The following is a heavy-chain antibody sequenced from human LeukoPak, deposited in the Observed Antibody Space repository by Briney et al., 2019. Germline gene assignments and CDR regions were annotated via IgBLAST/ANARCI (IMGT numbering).Heavy chain of an antibody. CDR1: GYTFTGYY. CDR2: INPNSGGT. J-gene: IGHJ2*01. CDR3: ARGALKWWNWYFDL. D-gene: IGHD2-15*01. V-gene: IGHV1-2*02. Sequence: ASVKVSCKASGYTFTGYYMHWVRQAPGQGLEWMGWINPNSGGTNYAQKFQGRVTMTRDTSISTAYMELSRLRSDDTAVYYCARGALKWWNWYFDLWGRGTLVTVSS.